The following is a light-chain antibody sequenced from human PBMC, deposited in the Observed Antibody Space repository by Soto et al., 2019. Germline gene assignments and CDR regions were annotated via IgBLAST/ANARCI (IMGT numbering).Light chain of an antibody. Sequence: LTHPPSVSLAPGQTAMITCGGDKIGSKIVHWYRQRPGQAPVAVVFDASDRPSGIPDRISASRSGDTATLTISRVDAGDEADYYCQVWASTDEFFVFGSGTKVTVL. CDR2: DAS. CDR1: KIGSKI. CDR3: QVWASTDEFFV. J-gene: IGLJ1*01. V-gene: IGLV3-21*02.